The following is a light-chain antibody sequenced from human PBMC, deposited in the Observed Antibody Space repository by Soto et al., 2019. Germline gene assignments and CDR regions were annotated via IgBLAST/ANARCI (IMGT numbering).Light chain of an antibody. V-gene: IGLV1-40*01. CDR2: RDI. J-gene: IGLJ2*01. Sequence: QSVLTQPPSVSGAPGQRVTISCTGSSSNIGAGHDVHWYQQLPGTAPRLLIYRDINRPSGVPDRFSGSKSGTSASLAITGLQAEDEGNYYCQSYDSSLSGSRIFGEGTKLTVL. CDR3: QSYDSSLSGSRI. CDR1: SSNIGAGHD.